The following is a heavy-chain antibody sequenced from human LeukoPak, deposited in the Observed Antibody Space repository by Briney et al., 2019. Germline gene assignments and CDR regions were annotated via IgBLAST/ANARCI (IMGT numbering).Heavy chain of an antibody. CDR3: ARDHDAVTTYDY. D-gene: IGHD4-17*01. Sequence: GGSLRLSCVASGFIYSDWWMNWVRQAPGKGLEWVAVISYDGSNKYYADSVKGRFTISRDNAKNSLYLQMNSLRAEDTAVYYCARDHDAVTTYDYWGQGTLVTVSS. CDR1: GFIYSDWW. V-gene: IGHV3-30-3*01. J-gene: IGHJ4*02. CDR2: ISYDGSNK.